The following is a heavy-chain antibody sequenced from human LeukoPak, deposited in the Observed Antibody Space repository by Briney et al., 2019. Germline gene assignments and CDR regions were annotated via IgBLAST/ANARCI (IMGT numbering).Heavy chain of an antibody. V-gene: IGHV1-2*02. CDR2: INPNSGGT. J-gene: IGHJ6*03. CDR3: ARVAVFRESYDSSGYYYYYYYMDV. CDR1: GYTFTGYY. Sequence: GASVKVSCKASGYTFTGYYMHWVRQAPGQGLEWMGWINPNSGGTNYAQKSQVRVTMTRDTSISTAYMELSRLRSDDTAVYYCARVAVFRESYDSSGYYYYYYYMDVWGKGTTVTVSS. D-gene: IGHD3-22*01.